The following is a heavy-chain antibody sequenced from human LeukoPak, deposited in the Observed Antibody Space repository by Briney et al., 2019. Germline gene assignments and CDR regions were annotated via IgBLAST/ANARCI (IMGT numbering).Heavy chain of an antibody. V-gene: IGHV3-23*01. J-gene: IGHJ4*02. CDR3: AKGGRGDFDSSSFDY. D-gene: IGHD2-21*02. Sequence: GGSLRLSCAASGFTFSSYAMSWVRQAPGKGLEWVSAISGSGGSTYYADSVKGRFAISRDNSKNTLYLQMNSLRAEDTAVYYCAKGGRGDFDSSSFDYWGQGTLVTVSS. CDR2: ISGSGGST. CDR1: GFTFSSYA.